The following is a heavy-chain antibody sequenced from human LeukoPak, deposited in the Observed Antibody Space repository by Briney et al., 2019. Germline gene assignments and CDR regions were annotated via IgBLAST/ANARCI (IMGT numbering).Heavy chain of an antibody. J-gene: IGHJ3*02. CDR1: GFTFSSYS. Sequence: PGGSLRLSCAASGFTFSSYSMNWVRQAPGKGLEWVSSTSSSSSYIHYADSVKGRFTISRDNAKNSLYLQMNSLRAEDTAVYYCARQMLAYCAGDCRDVFDIWGQGTMVTVSS. V-gene: IGHV3-21*01. D-gene: IGHD2-21*02. CDR3: ARQMLAYCAGDCRDVFDI. CDR2: TSSSSSYI.